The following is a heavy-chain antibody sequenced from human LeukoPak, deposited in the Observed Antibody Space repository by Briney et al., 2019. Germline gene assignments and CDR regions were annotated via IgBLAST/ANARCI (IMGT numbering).Heavy chain of an antibody. CDR2: ILGTRGGT. D-gene: IGHD6-13*01. J-gene: IGHJ5*02. CDR1: GFTFSSYA. V-gene: IGHV3-23*01. Sequence: GGSLRLSCAASGFTFSSYAMTWVRQAPGRGLEWVSAILGTRGGTYYTGSVKGRFTISRDNSKNTLYLQMNSLRAEDTAVYHCARLQQQLPGWFDPWGQGTLVTVSS. CDR3: ARLQQQLPGWFDP.